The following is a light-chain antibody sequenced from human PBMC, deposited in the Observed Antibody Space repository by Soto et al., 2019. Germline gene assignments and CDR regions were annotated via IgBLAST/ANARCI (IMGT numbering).Light chain of an antibody. V-gene: IGKV2-28*01. Sequence: DIVMTQSPLSLPVTPGEPASISCTSSQSLLHSNGYKYLDWYLQKPGQSPQLLIYLGSNRASGVPDRFSGSGSGTDFTLKISRVEAEDVGVSYCMQALQTPRTVGQGTKVDIK. CDR3: MQALQTPRT. CDR1: QSLLHSNGYKY. J-gene: IGKJ1*01. CDR2: LGS.